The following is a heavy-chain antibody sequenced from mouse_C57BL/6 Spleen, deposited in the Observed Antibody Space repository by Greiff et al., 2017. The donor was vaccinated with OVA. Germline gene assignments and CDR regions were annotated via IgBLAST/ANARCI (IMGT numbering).Heavy chain of an antibody. V-gene: IGHV1-26*01. CDR2: INPNTGGT. CDR3: ARGEFNYYGSSCFDY. Sequence: EVQLQQSGPELVKPGASVKISCKASGYTFTDYYMNWVKQSHGKSLEWIGDINPNTGGTSYNQKLKGKATLTVDKSSSTAYMELRSLTSEDSAVYYCARGEFNYYGSSCFDYWGQGTTLTVSS. CDR1: GYTFTDYY. D-gene: IGHD1-1*01. J-gene: IGHJ2*01.